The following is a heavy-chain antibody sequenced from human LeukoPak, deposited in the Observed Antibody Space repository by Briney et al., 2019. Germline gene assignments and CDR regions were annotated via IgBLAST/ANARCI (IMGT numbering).Heavy chain of an antibody. CDR3: AGASWVSSADAVR. V-gene: IGHV3-23*01. D-gene: IGHD3-16*01. Sequence: PGESLRLSCAASGLSFSSFAMSWVRQAPARGLEWLSSMKGTGETFYEDSVRGRFTLSRDDSRNTVYLQLNNLRVEDTAVYYCAGASWVSSADAVRWGQGTVVTVSS. CDR1: GLSFSSFA. CDR2: MKGTGET. J-gene: IGHJ4*02.